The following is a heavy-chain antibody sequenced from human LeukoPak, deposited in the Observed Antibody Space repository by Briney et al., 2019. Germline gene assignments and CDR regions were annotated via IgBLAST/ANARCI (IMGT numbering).Heavy chain of an antibody. V-gene: IGHV3-23*01. J-gene: IGHJ2*01. CDR2: ISGSGDTT. Sequence: GGSLRLSCAASGFTFSSYAMSWVRQAPGKGLEWVSGISGSGDTTYYKDSVKGRFTISRDNSKDTLYLQMNSLRAEDTAVYYCAKRAMWDLYWYFDLWGRGTLVTVSS. CDR1: GFTFSSYA. D-gene: IGHD1-26*01. CDR3: AKRAMWDLYWYFDL.